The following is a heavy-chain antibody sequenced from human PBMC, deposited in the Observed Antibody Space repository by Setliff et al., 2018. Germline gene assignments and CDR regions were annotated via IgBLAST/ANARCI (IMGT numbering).Heavy chain of an antibody. Sequence: SETLSLTCTVSGGSISSSSCYWGWIRQPPGKGLEWIGTIYYSGSTYYNPSLKSRVTISVDTSKNQFSLKLNSVTAADTAVYYCARVPRFTDTRNAFDIWGQGTMVTVSS. V-gene: IGHV4-39*07. CDR1: GGSISSSSCY. CDR3: ARVPRFTDTRNAFDI. J-gene: IGHJ3*02. D-gene: IGHD5-18*01. CDR2: IYYSGST.